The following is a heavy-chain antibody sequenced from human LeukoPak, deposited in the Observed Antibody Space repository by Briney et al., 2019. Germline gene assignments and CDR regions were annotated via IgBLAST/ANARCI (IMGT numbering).Heavy chain of an antibody. CDR1: GGSISSSSDY. CDR3: ARHYYDSSGSRRDCYFDY. V-gene: IGHV4-39*01. J-gene: IGHJ4*02. Sequence: SETLSLTCTVSGGSISSSSDYWGWFRQPPGKGLEWIGSVRYSGETYYNPSLKSRLTMSVDTSKSQFSLKLSSVTAADTAVYFCARHYYDSSGSRRDCYFDYWGQGTLVTVSS. CDR2: VRYSGET. D-gene: IGHD3-22*01.